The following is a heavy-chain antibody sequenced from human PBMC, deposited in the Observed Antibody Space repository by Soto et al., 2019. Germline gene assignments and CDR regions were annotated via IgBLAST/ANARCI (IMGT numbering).Heavy chain of an antibody. Sequence: TGGSLRLSCTASGFTFSSYEMNWVRQAPGKGLEWVSYISSSGSTIYYADSVKGRFTISRDNAKNSLYLQMNSLRAEDTAVYYCAREGLYSNAFDIWGQGTMVTVSS. V-gene: IGHV3-48*03. CDR3: AREGLYSNAFDI. CDR2: ISSSGSTI. J-gene: IGHJ3*02. D-gene: IGHD2-21*01. CDR1: GFTFSSYE.